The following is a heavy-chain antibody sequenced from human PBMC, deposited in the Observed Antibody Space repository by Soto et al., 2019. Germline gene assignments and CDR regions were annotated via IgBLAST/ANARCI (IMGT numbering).Heavy chain of an antibody. J-gene: IGHJ4*02. Sequence: QVQLVQSGAEVKKPGASVKVSCKASGYTFTSNGISWVRQAPGQGIEWMGWISAYNGNTNYAQKLQGRVTMTTDTSTSTAYMELRSLRSDDTAVYYCARDLAYCGGDCYPIDYWGQGTLVTVSS. V-gene: IGHV1-18*01. CDR2: ISAYNGNT. D-gene: IGHD2-21*02. CDR1: GYTFTSNG. CDR3: ARDLAYCGGDCYPIDY.